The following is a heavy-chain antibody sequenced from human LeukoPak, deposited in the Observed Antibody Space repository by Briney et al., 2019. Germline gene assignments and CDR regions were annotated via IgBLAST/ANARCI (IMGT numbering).Heavy chain of an antibody. J-gene: IGHJ4*02. CDR3: ARDAEFYYYDSSGYRPRGVYFDY. Sequence: SETLSLTCTVSGGSISSYYWSWIRQPAGKGLEWIGRIYTSGSNNYNPSLKSRVTISVDKSKNQFSLKLSSVTAADTAVYYCARDAEFYYYDSSGYRPRGVYFDYWGQGTLVTVSS. V-gene: IGHV4-4*07. CDR1: GGSISSYY. CDR2: IYTSGSN. D-gene: IGHD3-22*01.